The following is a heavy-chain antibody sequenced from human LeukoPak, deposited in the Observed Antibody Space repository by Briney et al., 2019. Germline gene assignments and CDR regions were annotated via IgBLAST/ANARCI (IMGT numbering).Heavy chain of an antibody. D-gene: IGHD6-13*01. CDR3: ARNSSPNYYFDY. CDR2: INHSGST. CDR1: GGSFSGYY. Sequence: SGTLSLTCAVYGGSFSGYYWSWIRQPPGKGLEWIGGINHSGSTNYNPSLKSRVTTSVDTSKNQFSLKLSSVTAADTAVYYCARNSSPNYYFDYWGQGTLVTVSS. J-gene: IGHJ4*02. V-gene: IGHV4-34*01.